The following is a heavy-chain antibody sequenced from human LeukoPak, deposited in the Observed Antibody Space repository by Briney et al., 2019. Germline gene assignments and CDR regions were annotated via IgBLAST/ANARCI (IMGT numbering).Heavy chain of an antibody. J-gene: IGHJ4*02. CDR3: ARDPVGGRPRDY. CDR1: GCSITSGYY. Sequence: SETLSLTCTVSGCSITSGYYWGWIRQSPGKGLEWIGSISHSGSTNYNPSLKSRVTISVDTSKNQFSLKLSSVTAADTAVYYCARDPVGGRPRDYWGQGTLVTVSS. V-gene: IGHV4-38-2*02. D-gene: IGHD6-6*01. CDR2: ISHSGST.